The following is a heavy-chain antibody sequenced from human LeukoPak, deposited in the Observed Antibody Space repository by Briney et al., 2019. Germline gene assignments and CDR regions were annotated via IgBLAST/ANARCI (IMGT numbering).Heavy chain of an antibody. CDR2: ISYDGSNK. CDR3: AKGPAAESLAWFDP. CDR1: GFTFSSYG. Sequence: PGGSLRLSCAASGFTFSSYGMHWVRQAPGKGLEWVAVISYDGSNKYYADSMKGRFTISRDNSKNTLYLQMNSLRAEDTAVYYCAKGPAAESLAWFDPWGQGTLVTVSS. J-gene: IGHJ5*02. D-gene: IGHD1-26*01. V-gene: IGHV3-30*18.